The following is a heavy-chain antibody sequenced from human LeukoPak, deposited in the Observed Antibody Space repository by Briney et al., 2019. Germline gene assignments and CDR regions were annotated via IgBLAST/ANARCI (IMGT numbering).Heavy chain of an antibody. CDR2: ISSSGSTI. J-gene: IGHJ4*02. CDR3: ARVVVHGHSDF. D-gene: IGHD3-16*02. CDR1: GFTFSDYY. Sequence: AGGSLRLSWAASGFTFSDYYMSWISQAPGKGLEWVSYISSSGSTIYYADSVKGRFTISRDNAKNSLYLQMNSLRAEDTAVYYCARVVVHGHSDFWGQGTLVTVSS. V-gene: IGHV3-11*01.